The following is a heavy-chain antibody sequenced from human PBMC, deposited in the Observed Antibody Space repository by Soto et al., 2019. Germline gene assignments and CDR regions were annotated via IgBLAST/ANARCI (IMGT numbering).Heavy chain of an antibody. CDR1: GFTLSNND. V-gene: IGHV3-66*01. D-gene: IGHD2-2*02. CDR3: ARDSYMGY. J-gene: IGHJ4*02. CDR2: IYTGGST. Sequence: PGGSLRLSCAASGFTLSNNDMNWVRQAPGKGLEWVSLIYTGGSTYYADSVKGRFTISRDNSKNTLYLQMNSLRAEDTAVYYCARDSYMGYWGQGTLVTVSS.